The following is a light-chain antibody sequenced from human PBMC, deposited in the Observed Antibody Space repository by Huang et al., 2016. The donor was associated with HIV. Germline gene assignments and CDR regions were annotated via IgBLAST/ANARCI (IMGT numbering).Light chain of an antibody. CDR3: QQYGSSPPLT. J-gene: IGKJ4*01. CDR2: GAS. CDR1: QGVTSN. V-gene: IGKV3-20*01. Sequence: EIVLTQSPGTLSLSLGARATLSCRASQGVTSNLAWYQQKPGQAPSLVIYGASSRATGIPDRFSGSGSGTDFTLTISRLEPEDFAVYYCQQYGSSPPLTFGGGTKVEIK.